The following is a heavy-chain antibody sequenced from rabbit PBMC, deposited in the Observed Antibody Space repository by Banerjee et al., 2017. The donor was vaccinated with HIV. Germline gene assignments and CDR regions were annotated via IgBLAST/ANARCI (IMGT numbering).Heavy chain of an antibody. CDR3: AITIFGYDDYGDYFPSYFNL. J-gene: IGHJ4*01. CDR1: GFSFSSSYY. D-gene: IGHD2-1*01. CDR2: IYPDYGYT. V-gene: IGHV1S40*01. Sequence: QSLEESGGDLVKPGASLTLTCTASGFSFSSSYYMCWVRQAPGKGLEWIAYIYPDYGYTDYASWVNGRFTISLDNAQNTVFLQMTSLTAADTATYFCAITIFGYDDYGDYFPSYFNLWGPGTLVTVS.